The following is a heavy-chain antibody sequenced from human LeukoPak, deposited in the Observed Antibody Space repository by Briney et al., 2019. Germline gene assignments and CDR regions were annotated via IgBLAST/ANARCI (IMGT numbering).Heavy chain of an antibody. Sequence: GGSLELPRGGSGFTFSECAIHWVRQASGKGLEWVASINSRANNHAATYAASVRGRFTISRDDSKSTAYLQLNSLKTEDTAVYFCTRDGGSYSHLDYWGPGTLVTVSS. CDR3: TRDGGSYSHLDY. J-gene: IGHJ4*02. CDR1: GFTFSECA. CDR2: INSRANNHAA. D-gene: IGHD1-26*01. V-gene: IGHV3-73*01.